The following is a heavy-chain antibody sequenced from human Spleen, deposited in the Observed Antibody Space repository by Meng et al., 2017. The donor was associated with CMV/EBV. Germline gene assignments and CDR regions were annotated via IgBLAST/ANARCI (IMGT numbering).Heavy chain of an antibody. V-gene: IGHV3-11*01. Sequence: GESLKISCAASGFTFSDYYMSWIRQAPGKGLEWVSYISSSGSTIYYADSVKGRFTISRDNAKNSLYLQMNSLRAEDTAVYYCAKQNYYGSGSYYNAVGYFDYWGQGTLVTVSS. CDR1: GFTFSDYY. J-gene: IGHJ4*02. D-gene: IGHD3-10*01. CDR3: AKQNYYGSGSYYNAVGYFDY. CDR2: ISSSGSTI.